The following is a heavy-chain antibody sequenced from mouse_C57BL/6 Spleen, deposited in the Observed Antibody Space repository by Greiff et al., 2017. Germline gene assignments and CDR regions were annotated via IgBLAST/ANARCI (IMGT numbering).Heavy chain of an antibody. J-gene: IGHJ1*03. CDR3: GRTCDGSSTRWYFDV. CDR2: IDPANGNT. CDR1: GFNIKNTY. D-gene: IGHD1-1*01. Sequence: EVQLLQSVAGLVRPGASVKLSCTASGFNIKNTYMHWVQQRPEQGLEWIGRIDPANGNTKYAPTFQGKAPIAADTSSNTAYLQLSSLTSEDTAIYYCGRTCDGSSTRWYFDVWGTGTTVTVSS. V-gene: IGHV14-3*01.